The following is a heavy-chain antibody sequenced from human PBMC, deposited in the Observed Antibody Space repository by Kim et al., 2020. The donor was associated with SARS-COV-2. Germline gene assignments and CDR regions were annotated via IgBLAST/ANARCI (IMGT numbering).Heavy chain of an antibody. V-gene: IGHV3-48*01. D-gene: IGHD1-26*01. J-gene: IGHJ4*02. CDR3: ARNSGTRLGADY. Sequence: YCADSVKGRFTIARDNAKNSLYLQMNSLRAEDTAVYYCARNSGTRLGADYWGQGTLVTVSS.